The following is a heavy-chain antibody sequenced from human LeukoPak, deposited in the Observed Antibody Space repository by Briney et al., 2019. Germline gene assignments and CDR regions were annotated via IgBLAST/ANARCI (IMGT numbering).Heavy chain of an antibody. J-gene: IGHJ4*02. D-gene: IGHD3-3*01. CDR1: GGSISSSSYF. CDR3: ARRFRRGYDFVSGGHYFDY. CDR2: IYYSGST. V-gene: IGHV4-39*01. Sequence: PSETLSLTCTVSGGSISSSSYFWGWIRQPPGKGLDWIGNIYYSGSTYYNPSLKSRVTISVDTSKNQFSLKLNSVTAADTAVYYCARRFRRGYDFVSGGHYFDYWGQGTLVTVSS.